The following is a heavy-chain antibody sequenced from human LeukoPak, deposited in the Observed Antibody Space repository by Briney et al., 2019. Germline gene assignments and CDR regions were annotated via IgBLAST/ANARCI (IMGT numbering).Heavy chain of an antibody. CDR1: GGSISSGGYY. Sequence: SETLSLTCTVSGGSISSGGYYWSWIRQHPGKGLEWIGYIYYSGSTYYNPSLKSRVTLSVDTSKNQFSLKLSSVTAADTAVYYCARVLEDCGGDCYPGGFDYWGQGTLVTVSS. D-gene: IGHD2-21*02. J-gene: IGHJ4*02. CDR3: ARVLEDCGGDCYPGGFDY. V-gene: IGHV4-31*03. CDR2: IYYSGST.